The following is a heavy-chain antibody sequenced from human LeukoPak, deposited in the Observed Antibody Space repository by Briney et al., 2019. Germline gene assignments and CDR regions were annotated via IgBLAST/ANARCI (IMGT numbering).Heavy chain of an antibody. CDR1: NGSISSYH. J-gene: IGHJ4*02. D-gene: IGHD3-10*01. CDR2: ILTSGTT. V-gene: IGHV4-4*09. CDR3: ARLRVSGSYLYYVDY. Sequence: SETLSLTCTVSNGSISSYHWSWVRQPPGKGLEWIGYILTSGTTNYNPSLKSRLTISVDTSKNRFTLKLSSVTAADTAVYYCARLRVSGSYLYYVDYWGQGTLVTVSS.